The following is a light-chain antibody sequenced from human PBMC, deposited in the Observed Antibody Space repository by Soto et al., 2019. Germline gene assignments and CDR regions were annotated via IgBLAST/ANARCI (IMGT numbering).Light chain of an antibody. V-gene: IGKV1-12*01. Sequence: DIQMTRSPPSVSASVGDRVTITCRASQDVGKWLAWYQQKTGKAPTLLRHGASSLQSGVPSRFSGSGSGTDFTITITSLQPEDFATYYCQQSYSVPLSFGQGTKVDIK. J-gene: IGKJ2*01. CDR2: GAS. CDR1: QDVGKW. CDR3: QQSYSVPLS.